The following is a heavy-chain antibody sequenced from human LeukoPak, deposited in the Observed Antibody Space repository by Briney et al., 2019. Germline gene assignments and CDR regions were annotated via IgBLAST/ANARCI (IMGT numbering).Heavy chain of an antibody. CDR3: AKDVRSDYFDY. Sequence: PGGSLRLSCAASGFTFRSFSMNWVRQAPGKGLEWVSAISSSGRYMYYADSVKGRFTISRDNANNSLYLQMDSLRAEDTAVYYCAKDVRSDYFDYWGQGTQVTVSS. CDR2: ISSSGRYM. J-gene: IGHJ4*02. CDR1: GFTFRSFS. V-gene: IGHV3-21*01.